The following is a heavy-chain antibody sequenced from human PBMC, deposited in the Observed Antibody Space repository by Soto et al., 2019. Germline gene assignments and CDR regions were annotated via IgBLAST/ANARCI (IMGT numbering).Heavy chain of an antibody. D-gene: IGHD3-10*01. V-gene: IGHV1-3*01. CDR1: GYTFTSYA. CDR2: INAGNGNT. J-gene: IGHJ6*02. CDR3: ARDLLPITMVRGVPGGYYGTDV. Sequence: ASVKVSCKACGYTFTSYAMHWVRQAPGQRLEWMGWINAGNGNTKYSQKFQGRVTITRDTSASTAYMELSSLRSEDTAVYYCARDLLPITMVRGVPGGYYGTDVWGQGTTVTVSS.